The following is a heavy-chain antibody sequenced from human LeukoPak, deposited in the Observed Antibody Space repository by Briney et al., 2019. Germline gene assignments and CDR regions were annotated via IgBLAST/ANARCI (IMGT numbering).Heavy chain of an antibody. V-gene: IGHV1-8*01. CDR1: GYTFTNYD. CDR2: MNPKSGNT. Sequence: ASVKVSCTASGYTFTNYDIHWVRHAPGQGLEWMGWMNPKSGNTAYGLKFQGRVTMTRNTSISTAYMELSSLRSEDTAVYFCARGRNNNYYYMDVWGKGTTVTV. CDR3: ARGRNNNYYYMDV. J-gene: IGHJ6*03. D-gene: IGHD1/OR15-1a*01.